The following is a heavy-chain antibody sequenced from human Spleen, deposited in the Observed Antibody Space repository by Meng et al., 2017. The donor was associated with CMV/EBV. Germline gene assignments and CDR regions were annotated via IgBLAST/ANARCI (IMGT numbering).Heavy chain of an antibody. V-gene: IGHV3-30*04. Sequence: VVAFHSYSLSWVRQSRGKVLDWLAVISYDGSNKYSAGSVRGRFTISRDNSKNTLYLQMNGLRVEDTAVYYCARDSGDYSDYVYYFAYWGQGTLVTVSS. CDR1: VVAFHSYS. D-gene: IGHD4-11*01. J-gene: IGHJ4*02. CDR3: ARDSGDYSDYVYYFAY. CDR2: ISYDGSNK.